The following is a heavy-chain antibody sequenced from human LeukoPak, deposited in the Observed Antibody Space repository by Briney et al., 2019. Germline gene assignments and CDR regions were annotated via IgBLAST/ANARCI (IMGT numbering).Heavy chain of an antibody. V-gene: IGHV3-23*01. D-gene: IGHD2-15*01. Sequence: GGSLRLSCAASGFTFSSYAMSWVRQAPGKGLEWVSGITDSGGSTYHADSVKGRFTISRDNSQNTLFLQMSSLRAEDSAIFYCAKGSASGRPYYFDSWGQGILVTVSS. CDR2: ITDSGGST. J-gene: IGHJ4*02. CDR3: AKGSASGRPYYFDS. CDR1: GFTFSSYA.